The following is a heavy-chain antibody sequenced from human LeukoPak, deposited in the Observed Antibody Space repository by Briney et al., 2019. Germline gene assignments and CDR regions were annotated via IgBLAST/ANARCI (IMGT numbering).Heavy chain of an antibody. Sequence: GGSLRLSCAASGFTFSNYWLTWVRQAPGQGLEWVANIKQDGSEKHYVDSVKGRFTISRDNAKNSLYLQMNSLRAEDTAVYYCARDLTTGGLDPWGQGTLVTVSS. D-gene: IGHD4-11*01. CDR3: ARDLTTGGLDP. CDR2: IKQDGSEK. V-gene: IGHV3-7*03. J-gene: IGHJ5*02. CDR1: GFTFSNYW.